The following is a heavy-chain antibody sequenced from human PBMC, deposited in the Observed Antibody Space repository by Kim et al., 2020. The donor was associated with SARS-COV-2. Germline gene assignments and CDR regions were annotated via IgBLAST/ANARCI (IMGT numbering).Heavy chain of an antibody. J-gene: IGHJ4*02. CDR3: AGGLTTSDY. D-gene: IGHD3-3*01. Sequence: GSTDYNPSLKRRVTISVDTSKNQFSLKLSSVTAADTAVYYCAGGLTTSDYWGQGTLVTVSS. V-gene: IGHV4-34*01. CDR2: GST.